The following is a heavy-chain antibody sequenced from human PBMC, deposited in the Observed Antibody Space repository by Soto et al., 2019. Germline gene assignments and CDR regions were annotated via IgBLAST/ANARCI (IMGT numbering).Heavy chain of an antibody. D-gene: IGHD3-22*01. CDR3: ARGDGDYYDGNGYLGRH. Sequence: SETLSLTCAVYGGSFSGYYWSWIRQPPGKGLEWIGEINQSGSTNYNPSLKSRVTISVDTSKNQFSLKLNSLRAEDTAVYYCARGDGDYYDGNGYLGRHWGQGTLVTVSS. CDR2: INQSGST. CDR1: GGSFSGYY. J-gene: IGHJ4*02. V-gene: IGHV4-34*01.